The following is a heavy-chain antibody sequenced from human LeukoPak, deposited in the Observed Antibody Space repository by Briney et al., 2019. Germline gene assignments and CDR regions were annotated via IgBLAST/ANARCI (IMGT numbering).Heavy chain of an antibody. CDR1: GFTFSSYW. D-gene: IGHD2-2*01. CDR3: ARDYQFRLDA. Sequence: GGSLRLSCAASGFTFSSYWMSWVRQAPEKGLEWVAKINEDGSAKDYVDSVKGRFTISRDNAKNSLYLVMNSLTADDTAVYYCARDYQFRLDAWGQGTTVTVSS. J-gene: IGHJ6*02. CDR2: INEDGSAK. V-gene: IGHV3-7*01.